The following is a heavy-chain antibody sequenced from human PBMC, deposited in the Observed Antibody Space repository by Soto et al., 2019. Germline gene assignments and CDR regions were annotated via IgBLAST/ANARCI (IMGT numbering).Heavy chain of an antibody. CDR3: VRGHWGFDF. CDR2: SSNKASSYTT. J-gene: IGHJ4*02. Sequence: EVQLVESGGALVQPGGSLRLSCAVSGFIFSDHYMDWVRQGPGKGLEWIARSSNKASSYTTVYAASVQGRFTISRDASKNSLYLQMNSLKTEDTAIYHCVRGHWGFDFWGQGTLVTVSS. V-gene: IGHV3-72*01. CDR1: GFIFSDHY. D-gene: IGHD7-27*01.